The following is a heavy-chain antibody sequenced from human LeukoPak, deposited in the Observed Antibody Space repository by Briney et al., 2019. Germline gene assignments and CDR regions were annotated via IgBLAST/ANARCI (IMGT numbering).Heavy chain of an antibody. Sequence: SETLSLTCAVYGGSFSGYYWSWIRQPPGKGLEWIGEINHSGSTNYNPSLKSRVTISVDTSKNQFSLKLSSVTAADTAVYYCARHLWAGPDAFDIWGQETMVTVSS. J-gene: IGHJ3*02. V-gene: IGHV4-34*01. CDR1: GGSFSGYY. CDR3: ARHLWAGPDAFDI. D-gene: IGHD3/OR15-3a*01. CDR2: INHSGST.